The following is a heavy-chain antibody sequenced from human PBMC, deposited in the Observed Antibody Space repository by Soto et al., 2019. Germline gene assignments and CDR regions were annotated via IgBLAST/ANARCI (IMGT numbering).Heavy chain of an antibody. D-gene: IGHD6-19*01. V-gene: IGHV1-69*01. CDR2: INVPFGTA. CDR1: GASFRTYA. CDR3: AAERITVAGSVYYFDF. Sequence: QVQLVQSGAEVKRPGSSVKVSCQASGASFRTYAVTWVRQAPGQGLEWMGGINVPFGTANYAQQFQGRVTITADESTSTASLDLRSLRSEDAAVYYCAAERITVAGSVYYFDFWGQGTPVTVSS. J-gene: IGHJ4*02.